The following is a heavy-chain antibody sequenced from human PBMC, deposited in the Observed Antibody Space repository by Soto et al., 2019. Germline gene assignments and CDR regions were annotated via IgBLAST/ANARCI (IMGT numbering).Heavy chain of an antibody. J-gene: IGHJ4*02. V-gene: IGHV1-2*04. CDR3: ATSRVSIAVAGETEYYFDY. D-gene: IGHD6-19*01. CDR1: GYTFTGYY. CDR2: INPNSGGT. Sequence: ASVKVSCNASGYTFTGYYMHWVRQAPGQGLEWTGWINPNSGGTNYAQKFQGWVTMTRDTSISTAYMELSRLRSDDTAVYYCATSRVSIAVAGETEYYFDYWGQGTLVTVSS.